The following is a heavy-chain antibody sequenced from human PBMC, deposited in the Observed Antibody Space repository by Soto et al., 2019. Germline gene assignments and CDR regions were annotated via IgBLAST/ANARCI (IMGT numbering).Heavy chain of an antibody. D-gene: IGHD5-12*01. CDR2: IIPIFGTA. V-gene: IGHV1-69*13. Sequence: ASVKVSCKASGGTFSSYAISWVRQAPGQGLEWMGGIIPIFGTANYAQKFQGRVTITADESTSTAYMELSSLRSEDTAVYYCARDYDSRWLRFGHWGQGTLVTVSS. J-gene: IGHJ4*02. CDR1: GGTFSSYA. CDR3: ARDYDSRWLRFGH.